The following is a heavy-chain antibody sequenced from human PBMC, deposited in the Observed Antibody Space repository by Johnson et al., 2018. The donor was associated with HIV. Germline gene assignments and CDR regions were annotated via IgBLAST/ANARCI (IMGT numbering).Heavy chain of an antibody. Sequence: QMLLVESGGGVVQPGRSLRLSCAASGFIFNDYYMSWIRQAPGKGLELLSYISTSGGTLYYADSVKDRFTIFRDNAKSSLYLQMNSLRAEDTAVYYCARRCSSSSCSHGAFDIWGQGTVVTVSS. V-gene: IGHV3-11*01. CDR3: ARRCSSSSCSHGAFDI. CDR2: ISTSGGTL. J-gene: IGHJ3*02. D-gene: IGHD2-2*01. CDR1: GFIFNDYY.